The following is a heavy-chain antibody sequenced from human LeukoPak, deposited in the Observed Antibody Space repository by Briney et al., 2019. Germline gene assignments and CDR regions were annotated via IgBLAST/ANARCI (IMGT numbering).Heavy chain of an antibody. CDR3: AKGRYCYDSSDAFEI. CDR2: ISGSGGST. D-gene: IGHD3-22*01. CDR1: GFTFSSYA. Sequence: GGSLRLSCAASGFTFSSYAMSWVRQAPGKGLEWVSAISGSGGSTYYADSVKGRFTISRDNSKNTLYLQMNSLRAEDTAVYHCAKGRYCYDSSDAFEIWGQGTMVTVSS. J-gene: IGHJ3*02. V-gene: IGHV3-23*01.